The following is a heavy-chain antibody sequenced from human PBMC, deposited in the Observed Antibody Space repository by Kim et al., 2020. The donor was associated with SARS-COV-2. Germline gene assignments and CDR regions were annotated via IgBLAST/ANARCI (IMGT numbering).Heavy chain of an antibody. D-gene: IGHD3-22*01. J-gene: IGHJ3*01. CDR2: INHSGST. V-gene: IGHV4-34*01. CDR3: ARGGLIVVLIKGAIDV. CDR1: GGSLSGYY. Sequence: SETLSLTCAVYGGSLSGYYWSWIRQPPGKGLEWIGEINHSGSTNYNPSLKSRVTISVDTSKNQFSLRLSSVTAADTAVYYCARGGLIVVLIKGAIDVWGQGTMVTVSS.